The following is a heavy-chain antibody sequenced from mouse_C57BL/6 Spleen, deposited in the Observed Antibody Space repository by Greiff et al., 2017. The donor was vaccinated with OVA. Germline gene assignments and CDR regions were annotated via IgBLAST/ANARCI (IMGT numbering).Heavy chain of an antibody. CDR2: INPSRGYT. J-gene: IGHJ3*01. CDR3: ASITTVVATDFAY. CDR1: GYTFTSYW. Sequence: QVQLKQSGAELAKPGASVKLSCKASGYTFTSYWMHWVKQRPGQGLEWIGYINPSRGYTKYNQKFKDKATLTADKSSSTAYMQLSSLTYEDSAVYYCASITTVVATDFAYWGQGTLVTVSA. D-gene: IGHD1-1*01. V-gene: IGHV1-7*01.